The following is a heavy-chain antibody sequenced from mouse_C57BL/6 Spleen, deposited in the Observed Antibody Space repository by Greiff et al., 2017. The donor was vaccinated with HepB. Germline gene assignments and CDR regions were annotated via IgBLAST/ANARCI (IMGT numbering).Heavy chain of an antibody. Sequence: EVQLQQSGPELVKPGASVKIPCKASGYTFTDYNMDWVKQSHGKSLEWIGDINPNNGGTIYNQKFKGKATLTVDKSSSTAYMELRSLTSEDTAVYYCARRGYYGSSYLWYFDVWGTGTTVTVSS. CDR2: INPNNGGT. V-gene: IGHV1-18*01. J-gene: IGHJ1*03. D-gene: IGHD1-1*01. CDR1: GYTFTDYN. CDR3: ARRGYYGSSYLWYFDV.